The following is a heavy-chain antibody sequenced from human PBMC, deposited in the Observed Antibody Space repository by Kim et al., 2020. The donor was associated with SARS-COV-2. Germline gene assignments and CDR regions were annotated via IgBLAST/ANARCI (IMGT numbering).Heavy chain of an antibody. CDR3: APTPGGSSLP. J-gene: IGHJ5*02. CDR2: ISSSNSIM. D-gene: IGHD6-13*01. Sequence: GGSLRLSCAASGFTFSSYSMNWVRQAPGKGLEWVSYISSSNSIMYYADSVKGRFTISRDNAKNSLYLQMNSLRDEDTAVYYCAPTPGGSSLPWGQGTLVTVSS. CDR1: GFTFSSYS. V-gene: IGHV3-48*02.